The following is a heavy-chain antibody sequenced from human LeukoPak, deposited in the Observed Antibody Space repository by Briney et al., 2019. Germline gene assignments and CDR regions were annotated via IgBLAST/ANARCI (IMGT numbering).Heavy chain of an antibody. CDR1: GFTLRGSA. CDR3: TRRAWGGYYGMDV. V-gene: IGHV3-73*01. CDR2: IRSKANSYAT. Sequence: GGSLHHTCAATGFTLRGSAMHGVRPACGKGLEGVGRIRSKANSYATGYAASVKGRFTISRDDSKNTAYLQMNSLKTEDTAVYYCTRRAWGGYYGMDVWGKGTTVTVSS. D-gene: IGHD3-10*01. J-gene: IGHJ6*04.